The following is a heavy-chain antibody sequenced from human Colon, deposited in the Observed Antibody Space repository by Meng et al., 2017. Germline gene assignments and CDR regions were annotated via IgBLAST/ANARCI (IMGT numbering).Heavy chain of an antibody. V-gene: IGHV3-23*01. Sequence: EVQLLGSGGGLVQPGGSLRLSCAASGFTFSNYAMTWVRQTPGKRLEWVSGINSGGSSTNYADSVKGRFTISRDNSKNTVYLQMNSLRAEDTAVYYCAKWAREVKDDWFDPWGQGTLVTVSS. D-gene: IGHD2-15*01. CDR3: AKWAREVKDDWFDP. J-gene: IGHJ5*02. CDR1: GFTFSNYA. CDR2: INSGGSST.